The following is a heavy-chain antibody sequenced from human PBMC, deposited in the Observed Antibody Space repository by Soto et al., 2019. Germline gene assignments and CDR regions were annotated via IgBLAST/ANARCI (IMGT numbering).Heavy chain of an antibody. CDR3: ARDLQFYDNSGYDDTFDI. J-gene: IGHJ3*02. CDR1: GYTFTSYD. D-gene: IGHD3-22*01. V-gene: IGHV1-3*01. CDR2: INAGNGNT. Sequence: GASVKVSCKASGYTFTSYDMHWVRQAPGQRLEWMGWINAGNGNTKYSQKLQGRVTMTTDTSTSTAYMELRSLRSDDTAVYHCARDLQFYDNSGYDDTFDIWGQGTMVTVSS.